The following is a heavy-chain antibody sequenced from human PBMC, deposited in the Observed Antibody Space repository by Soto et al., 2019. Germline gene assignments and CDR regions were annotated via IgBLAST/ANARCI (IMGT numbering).Heavy chain of an antibody. Sequence: QVQLVESGGGVVQPGRSLRLSCAASGFTFRSYAMHWVRQAPGKGLECVAVISYDGGNKFYRDYVKGRFTISRDNFRNSLALQLNSLRYEETAVYYRERGDREDIAVVIGVRPGEYGVDVWGQGTTVTVSS. CDR3: ERGDREDIAVVIGVRPGEYGVDV. J-gene: IGHJ6*02. CDR1: GFTFRSYA. V-gene: IGHV3-30-3*01. D-gene: IGHD2-21*01. CDR2: ISYDGGNK.